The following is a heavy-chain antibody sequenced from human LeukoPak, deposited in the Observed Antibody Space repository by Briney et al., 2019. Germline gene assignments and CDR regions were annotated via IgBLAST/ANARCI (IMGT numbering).Heavy chain of an antibody. Sequence: GGSLRLSCEASGFTFTNAWMTWVRQAPGKGLEWVGRIKSKTDGGTTDYAAPVKGRFTISRDNAKNTLYLQMNSLRADDTAMYYCAALDHGHDFWGQGTLVTVSS. J-gene: IGHJ4*02. CDR1: GFTFTNAW. V-gene: IGHV3-15*05. CDR3: AALDHGHDF. CDR2: IKSKTDGGTT.